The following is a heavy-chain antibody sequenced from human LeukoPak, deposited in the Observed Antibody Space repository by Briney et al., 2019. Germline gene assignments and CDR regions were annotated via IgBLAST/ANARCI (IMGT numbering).Heavy chain of an antibody. V-gene: IGHV4-61*08. D-gene: IGHD6-13*01. CDR2: IYYSGST. CDR3: ARDRSSSWYDY. CDR1: GGSITSGGYY. Sequence: QASQTLSLTCTVSGGSITSGGYYWSWIRQPPGKGLEWIGYIYYSGSTNYNPSLKSRVTISVDTSKNQFSLKLSSVTAADTAVYYCARDRSSSWYDYWGQGTLVTVSS. J-gene: IGHJ4*02.